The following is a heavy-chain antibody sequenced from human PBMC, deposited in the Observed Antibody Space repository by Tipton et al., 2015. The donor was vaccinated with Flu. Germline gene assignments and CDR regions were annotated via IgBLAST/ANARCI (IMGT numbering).Heavy chain of an antibody. J-gene: IGHJ4*02. CDR1: GFTFDDYA. D-gene: IGHD3-16*01. CDR2: ITWNSGSI. V-gene: IGHV3-9*01. CDR3: AKDIGRYYRPFFDY. Sequence: RSLRLSCAASGFTFDDYAMHWVRQAPGQGLEWVSGITWNSGSIGYADSVKGRFTISRDNAKNSLYLQMNSLRAEDTALYYCAKDIGRYYRPFFDYWGQGTLVTVSS.